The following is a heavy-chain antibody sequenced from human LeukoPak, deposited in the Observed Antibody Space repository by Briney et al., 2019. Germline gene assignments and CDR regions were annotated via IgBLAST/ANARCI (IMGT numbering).Heavy chain of an antibody. D-gene: IGHD2-2*01. J-gene: IGHJ4*02. CDR3: ARVGYCSTTSCYWRAFDY. V-gene: IGHV3-7*01. CDR2: IRQDGSEQ. CDR1: GFTFSSYW. Sequence: PGGSLRLSWAASGFTFSSYWMSWVRHAPGKGLECVANIRQDGSEQYYVDSVKGRFNITRDNTKNSLYLQMNSLRDEDTAVYYCARVGYCSTTSCYWRAFDYWGQGTLVTVSS.